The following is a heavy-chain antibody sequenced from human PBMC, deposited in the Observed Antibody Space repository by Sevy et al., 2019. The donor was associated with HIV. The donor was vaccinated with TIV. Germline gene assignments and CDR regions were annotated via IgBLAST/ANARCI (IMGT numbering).Heavy chain of an antibody. CDR3: AKNTAAVGVGGFDY. J-gene: IGHJ4*02. CDR2: IQYDGSNK. CDR1: GLTFSHYG. D-gene: IGHD6-13*01. Sequence: GGSLRLSCEASGLTFSHYGMQWVRQAPGQGLEWVAFIQYDGSNKDYADSVKGRFTISRDNSKNTLYLQMNSLRLEDTAVYYCAKNTAAVGVGGFDYWGQGALVTVSS. V-gene: IGHV3-30*02.